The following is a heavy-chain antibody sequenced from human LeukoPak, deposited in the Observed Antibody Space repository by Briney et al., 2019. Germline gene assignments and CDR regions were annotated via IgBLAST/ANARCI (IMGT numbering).Heavy chain of an antibody. CDR1: GFPFNAYW. CDR3: AKNRMNYYGMEV. CDR2: ISGSGGTT. V-gene: IGHV3-23*01. D-gene: IGHD2/OR15-2a*01. Sequence: GGSLRLSCAASGFPFNAYWMTWVRQAPGKGLEWVSAISGSGGTTYYADSVKGRFIISRDNSKNTLYLQMNSLRAEDTAVYYCAKNRMNYYGMEVWGQGTTVTVSS. J-gene: IGHJ6*02.